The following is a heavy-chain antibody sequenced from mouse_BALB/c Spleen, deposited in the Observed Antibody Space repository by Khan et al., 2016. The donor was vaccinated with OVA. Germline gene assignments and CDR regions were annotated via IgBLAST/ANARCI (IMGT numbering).Heavy chain of an antibody. Sequence: EVQLQESGPGLVKPSQSLSLTCTVTGYSITSGYGWNWIRQFPGNKLEWMGYISYSGSTNYNPSLTRRISINRDTSKNQFFLQLNSVTTEDTATDYCARTASIKYWGQGTTLTGSS. D-gene: IGHD1-2*01. CDR2: ISYSGST. CDR3: ARTASIKY. V-gene: IGHV3-1*02. J-gene: IGHJ2*01. CDR1: GYSITSGYG.